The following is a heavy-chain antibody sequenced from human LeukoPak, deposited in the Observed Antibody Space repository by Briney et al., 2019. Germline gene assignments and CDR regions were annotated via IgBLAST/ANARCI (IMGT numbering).Heavy chain of an antibody. V-gene: IGHV3-23*01. D-gene: IGHD1-14*01. CDR3: VRRAAVRGMDF. Sequence: PGGSLRLSCAASEFTVGSAGMTWVRQAPGKGLEWVASISGSGDSTNYGDSVKGRFTISRDNFKRTVHLEMSNLRADDTAMYYCVRRAAVRGMDFWGLGTTVIVSS. CDR1: EFTVGSAG. J-gene: IGHJ6*02. CDR2: ISGSGDST.